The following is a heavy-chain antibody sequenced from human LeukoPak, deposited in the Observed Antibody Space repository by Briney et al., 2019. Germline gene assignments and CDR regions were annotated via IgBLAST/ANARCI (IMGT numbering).Heavy chain of an antibody. CDR3: ATPPITIFGVVPHFQH. D-gene: IGHD3-3*01. CDR1: GGTSSSYA. CDR2: IIPILGIA. J-gene: IGHJ1*01. V-gene: IGHV1-69*04. Sequence: ASVKVYCKASGGTSSSYAISWVRQAPGQGLEWMGRIIPILGIANYAQKFQGRVTITADKSTSTAYMELSSLRSEDTAVYYCATPPITIFGVVPHFQHWGQGTLVTVSS.